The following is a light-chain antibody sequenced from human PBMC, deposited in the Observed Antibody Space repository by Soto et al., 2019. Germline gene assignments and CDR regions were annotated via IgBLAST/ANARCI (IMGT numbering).Light chain of an antibody. V-gene: IGKV1-5*03. CDR2: KAS. J-gene: IGKJ1*01. CDR3: QHYNSYSEA. Sequence: DIQMTQSPSTLSGSVGDRVTITCRASQTISSWLAWYQQKPGKAPKLLIYKASTLKSGVPSRFRGSGSGTEFTLTISSLQPDDFATYYCQHYNSYSEAFGQGTKVEL. CDR1: QTISSW.